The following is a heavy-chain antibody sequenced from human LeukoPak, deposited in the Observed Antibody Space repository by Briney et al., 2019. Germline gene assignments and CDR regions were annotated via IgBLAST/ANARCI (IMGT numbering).Heavy chain of an antibody. CDR2: IVTAGDT. D-gene: IGHD2-21*01. V-gene: IGHV3-13*01. J-gene: IGHJ3*02. Sequence: GGSLRLSCAASGFTFSSNATHWVRQATGKGLEWVSAIVTAGDTSYPGSVKGRFTISRENAKNSLYLQMNSLRGGDTAVYYFARFNDWAFDIWGQGTMVTVSS. CDR3: ARFNDWAFDI. CDR1: GFTFSSNA.